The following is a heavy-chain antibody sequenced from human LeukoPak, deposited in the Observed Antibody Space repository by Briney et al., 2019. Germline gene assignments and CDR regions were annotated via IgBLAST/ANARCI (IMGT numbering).Heavy chain of an antibody. D-gene: IGHD6-13*01. V-gene: IGHV3-30*03. CDR3: ARASAQQLVLGWFDP. Sequence: GGSLRLSCAASGFTFSSYGMHWVRQAPGKWLEWVAVISYDGSNKYYADSVKGRFTISRDNSKNTLYLQMNSLRAEDTAVYYCARASAQQLVLGWFDPWGQGTLVTVSS. CDR2: ISYDGSNK. CDR1: GFTFSSYG. J-gene: IGHJ5*02.